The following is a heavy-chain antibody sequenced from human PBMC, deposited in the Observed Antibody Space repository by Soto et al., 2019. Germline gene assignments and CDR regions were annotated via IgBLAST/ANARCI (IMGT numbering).Heavy chain of an antibody. J-gene: IGHJ6*04. CDR2: IKQDGSEE. V-gene: IGHV3-7*01. CDR3: AREIAARL. CDR1: GFTFSSYW. D-gene: IGHD6-6*01. Sequence: GGSLRLSCAASGFTFSSYWMSWFRQAPGKGLEWVANIKQDGSEENYVDSVKGRFTISRDNAKNALYLQMSSLRVEDTAVYYCAREIAARLWGKGTTVTVSS.